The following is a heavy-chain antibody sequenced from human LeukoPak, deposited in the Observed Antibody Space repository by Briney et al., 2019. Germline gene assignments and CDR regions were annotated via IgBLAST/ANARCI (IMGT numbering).Heavy chain of an antibody. Sequence: KPSETLSLTCAVYGRSFSDYYWSWIRQPPGKGLEWIGEINHSGSTNYNPSLKSRVTISVDTSKNQFSLKLSSVTAADTAVYYCARGRSSGWYNNYVDYWGQGTLVTVSS. V-gene: IGHV4-34*01. CDR1: GRSFSDYY. CDR3: ARGRSSGWYNNYVDY. J-gene: IGHJ4*02. D-gene: IGHD6-19*01. CDR2: INHSGST.